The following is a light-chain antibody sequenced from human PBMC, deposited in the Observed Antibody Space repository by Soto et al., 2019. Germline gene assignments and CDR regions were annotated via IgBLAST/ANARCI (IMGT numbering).Light chain of an antibody. V-gene: IGKV3-15*01. CDR1: QSINDN. J-gene: IGKJ4*01. Sequence: EIVMTQSPANLSVSPGERATISCRSSQSINDNLAWYQQKPGQAPRLLMFRTSTRATGFPARFSAGGSGTDFNLTISSLQSEDFAIYHCQQYNNWPRATFGGGTKVDIK. CDR2: RTS. CDR3: QQYNNWPRAT.